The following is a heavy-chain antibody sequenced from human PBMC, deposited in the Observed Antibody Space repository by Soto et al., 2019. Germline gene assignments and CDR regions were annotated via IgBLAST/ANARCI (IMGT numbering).Heavy chain of an antibody. J-gene: IGHJ4*02. CDR3: AREPYLPKARNDF. V-gene: IGHV4-30-4*01. Sequence: SETLSLTCSVSGGSISSADYFWTWIRQSPGKGLEWMGYIFHSGTTYYNPSLKGRHIISIENSKNQLSLRLTSVTAADSAVYFCAREPYLPKARNDFWGQGTLVTVSS. CDR2: IFHSGTT. CDR1: GGSISSADYF.